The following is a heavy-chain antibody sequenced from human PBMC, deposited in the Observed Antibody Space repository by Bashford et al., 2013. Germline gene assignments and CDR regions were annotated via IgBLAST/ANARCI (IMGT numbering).Heavy chain of an antibody. V-gene: IGHV3-43*01. Sequence: GSLRLSCAASGFTFDDYTMHWVRQAPGKGLEWVSLISWDGGSTYYADSVKGRFTISRDNSKNSLYLQMNSLRTEDTALYYCAKDIQSSSYPENYYYYGMDVWGQGTTVTVSS. CDR1: GFTFDDYT. CDR2: ISWDGGST. J-gene: IGHJ6*02. D-gene: IGHD6-13*01. CDR3: AKDIQSSSYPENYYYYGMDV.